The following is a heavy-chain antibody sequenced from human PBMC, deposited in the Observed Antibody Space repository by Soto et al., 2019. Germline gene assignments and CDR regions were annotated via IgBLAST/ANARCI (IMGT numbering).Heavy chain of an antibody. CDR1: GGSFSGYY. D-gene: IGHD2-2*02. Sequence: QVQLQQWGAGLLKPSKTLSLTCAVYGGSFSGYYWSWIRQPPGKGLELIGEINHSGSTNYNPSLKSRVTISVCTSKNQFSLKLRAVTAADTGVYYWARGGDVAATKYIVVVPAAIGGDYWGQGTLVTVSS. CDR3: ARGGDVAATKYIVVVPAAIGGDY. V-gene: IGHV4-34*01. CDR2: INHSGST. J-gene: IGHJ4*02.